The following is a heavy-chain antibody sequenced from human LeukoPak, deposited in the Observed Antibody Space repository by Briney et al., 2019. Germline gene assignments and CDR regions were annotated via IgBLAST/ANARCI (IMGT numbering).Heavy chain of an antibody. V-gene: IGHV3-64D*06. D-gene: IGHD4-17*01. CDR1: GFTFSSYA. CDR3: VKRGRQGDYAYDY. Sequence: GGSLRLSCSASGFTFSSYAMHWVRQGPGKGLGYVSSISTDGGSTFYADSLKGRFTTSRDNSKNTLYLQMSSLRGEDTAVYYCVKRGRQGDYAYDYWGQGALVTVSS. CDR2: ISTDGGST. J-gene: IGHJ4*02.